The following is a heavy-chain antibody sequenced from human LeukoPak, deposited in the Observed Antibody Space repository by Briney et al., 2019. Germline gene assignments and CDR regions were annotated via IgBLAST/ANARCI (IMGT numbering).Heavy chain of an antibody. J-gene: IGHJ4*02. CDR1: GGSISGYY. Sequence: PSETLSLTCTVSGGSISGYYWSWIRQPPGKRLEWIGYIYNSGSTNYNPSLKSRVTISVDTSKNGFSLKLSSVTAADTAVYYCARGLGYYDSSVGYWGQGTLVTVSS. CDR2: IYNSGST. V-gene: IGHV4-59*01. D-gene: IGHD3-22*01. CDR3: ARGLGYYDSSVGY.